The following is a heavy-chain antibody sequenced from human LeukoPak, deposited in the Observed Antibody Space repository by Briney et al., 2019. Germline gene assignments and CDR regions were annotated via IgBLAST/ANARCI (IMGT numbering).Heavy chain of an antibody. J-gene: IGHJ5*02. Sequence: GESLRISCKGSGYSFTSYLIGWVRQMPGNGLEWMGSIYPGDSDARYSPSFQGQVTISADKSISTAYLQWSSLQASDTAMYYCAIRTAGSYDLWGQGTLVTVSS. CDR2: IYPGDSDA. CDR1: GYSFTSYL. CDR3: AIRTAGSYDL. V-gene: IGHV5-51*01. D-gene: IGHD2-21*02.